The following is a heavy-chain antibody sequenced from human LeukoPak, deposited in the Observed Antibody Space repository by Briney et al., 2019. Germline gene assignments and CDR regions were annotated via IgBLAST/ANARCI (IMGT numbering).Heavy chain of an antibody. D-gene: IGHD4-23*01. CDR1: GFTFKKYA. Sequence: PGGSLRLSYAASGFTFKKYAMNWVRQVPGKGLEWVSGISGSGDSTYYADSVKGRFIISRDNSKNTLYLQMNSLRAEDTAVYYCASPLKGGTTVVTPGYWGQGTLVTVSS. V-gene: IGHV3-23*01. J-gene: IGHJ4*02. CDR2: ISGSGDST. CDR3: ASPLKGGTTVVTPGY.